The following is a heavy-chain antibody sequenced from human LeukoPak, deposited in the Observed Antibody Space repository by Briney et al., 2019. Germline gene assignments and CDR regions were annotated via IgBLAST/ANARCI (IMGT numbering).Heavy chain of an antibody. Sequence: PSETLSLTCAVYGGSFSGYYWSWIRQPPGKGLEWIGEFNHSGSTNYNPSLKSRVTISGDTSKNQFSLKLSSVTAADTAVYYCARDFRDYGGDSGYFDYWGQGTLVTVSS. J-gene: IGHJ4*02. CDR1: GGSFSGYY. V-gene: IGHV4-34*01. CDR2: FNHSGST. D-gene: IGHD4-23*01. CDR3: ARDFRDYGGDSGYFDY.